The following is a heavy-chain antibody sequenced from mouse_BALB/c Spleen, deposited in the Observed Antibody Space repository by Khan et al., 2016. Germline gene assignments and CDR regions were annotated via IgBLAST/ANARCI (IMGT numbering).Heavy chain of an antibody. CDR2: FIPTNGRT. CDR3: ARGYYDYDAAWFAY. D-gene: IGHD2-4*01. V-gene: IGHV1S81*02. CDR1: GYTFTSYW. J-gene: IGHJ3*01. Sequence: QVQLQQPGAELVKPGASVKLSCKVSGYTFTSYWMHWGKQRLGQGLEWLGEFIPTNGRTNYNGKFKSNANLTVDKSSSTAYMQLSSLTSEDSAVYYCARGYYDYDAAWFAYWGQGTLVTVSA.